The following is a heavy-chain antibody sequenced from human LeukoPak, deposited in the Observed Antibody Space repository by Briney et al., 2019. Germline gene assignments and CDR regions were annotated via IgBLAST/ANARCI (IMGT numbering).Heavy chain of an antibody. CDR3: ARAESRGCSLDY. CDR1: GFTISSYD. Sequence: GGSLRLSCAASGFTISSYDMHWVRQVTGKGLEWVSGIGIADDTYYSGSVKGRFTISREKGKNSLYLQMNSLRVGDTAVYYCARAESRGCSLDYWGQGTLVIVSS. D-gene: IGHD5-18*01. J-gene: IGHJ4*02. V-gene: IGHV3-13*01. CDR2: IGIADDT.